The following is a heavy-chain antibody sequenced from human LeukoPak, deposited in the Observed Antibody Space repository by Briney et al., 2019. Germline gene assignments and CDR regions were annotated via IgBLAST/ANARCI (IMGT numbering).Heavy chain of an antibody. CDR2: MNPNSGNT. J-gene: IGHJ3*02. V-gene: IGHV1-8*01. Sequence: ASVKVSCKASGYTFTSYDINLVRQATGQGLEWMGWMNPNSGNTGYAQKFQGRVTMTRNTSISTAYMELSSLRSEDTAVYYCARTREWELLVDAFDIWGQGTMVTVSS. D-gene: IGHD1-26*01. CDR1: GYTFTSYD. CDR3: ARTREWELLVDAFDI.